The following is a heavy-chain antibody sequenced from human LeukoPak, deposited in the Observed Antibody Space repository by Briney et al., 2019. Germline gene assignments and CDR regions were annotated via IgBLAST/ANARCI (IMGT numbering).Heavy chain of an antibody. CDR3: ARINGAAYNIDY. V-gene: IGHV3-33*01. D-gene: IGHD5-24*01. J-gene: IGHJ4*02. Sequence: GRSLRLSCAASGFTLSSHGMHWVRQAPGKGLEWVAVIWYDGGNKYYADPVKGRFTISRDNSKNTLFLQMNSLRAEDTAVYYCARINGAAYNIDYWGQGTLVTVSS. CDR2: IWYDGGNK. CDR1: GFTLSSHG.